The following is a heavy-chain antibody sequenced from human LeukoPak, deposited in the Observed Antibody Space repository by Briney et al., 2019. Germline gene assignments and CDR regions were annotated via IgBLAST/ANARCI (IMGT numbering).Heavy chain of an antibody. CDR3: AKLVPTATYLDFVK. CDR1: GGSINSSSYS. V-gene: IGHV4-39*07. D-gene: IGHD2-2*01. CDR2: IDYSGDS. Sequence: SETLSLTCTVSGGSINSSSYSWGWIRQPPGKGLEWIANIDYSGDSYNNPYFRGRVTISIDTSQNQFSLKLYSVTAADTAVYYCAKLVPTATYLDFVKWGQGTLVTVSS. J-gene: IGHJ4*02.